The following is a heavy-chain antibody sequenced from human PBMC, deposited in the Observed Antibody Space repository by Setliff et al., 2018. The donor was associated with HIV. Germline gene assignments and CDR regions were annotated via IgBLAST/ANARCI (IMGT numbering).Heavy chain of an antibody. CDR3: ARGRYRSRWYASDHYYIDV. V-gene: IGHV4-39*01. D-gene: IGHD6-13*01. CDR1: GGSISNSSYY. J-gene: IGHJ6*03. CDR2: IYYRGST. Sequence: SETLSLTCTVSGGSISNSSYYWGWIRQPPGKGLQWIGSIYYRGSTYYNPSLKSRVTISVDTSKNQFSLKLRSVTAADTALYYCARGRYRSRWYASDHYYIDVWGKGTTVTVSS.